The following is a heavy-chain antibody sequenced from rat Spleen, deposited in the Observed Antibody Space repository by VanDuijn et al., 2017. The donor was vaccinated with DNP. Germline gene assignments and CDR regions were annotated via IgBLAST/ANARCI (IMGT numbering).Heavy chain of an antibody. CDR1: GFTFGDYD. D-gene: IGHD2-5*01. CDR2: ISTSGSRT. Sequence: EVQLVESGGGLVQPGRSLKLSCAASGFTFGDYDMAWVRQAPKRGLEWVAAISTSGSRTYYPDSVKGRFTISRDNANHTLYLQMDSLRSEDTATYYCAEWGPHTVLTGNWGQGVMVTVSS. V-gene: IGHV5S23*01. J-gene: IGHJ2*01. CDR3: AEWGPHTVLTGN.